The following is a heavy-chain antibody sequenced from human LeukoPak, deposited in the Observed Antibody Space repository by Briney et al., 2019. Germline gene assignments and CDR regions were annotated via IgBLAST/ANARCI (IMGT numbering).Heavy chain of an antibody. CDR3: VRGGENFFDY. CDR2: LWFGGSKE. J-gene: IGHJ4*02. Sequence: GTSLRLSCTASGFNFGRFGMHWVRQAPGQGPEWVAVLWFGGSKEFYAESAKGRFNISRDNSKDTLYLHMSNLRAGDTAMYYCVRGGENFFDYWGQGTLVTVSS. V-gene: IGHV3-33*01. D-gene: IGHD3-10*01. CDR1: GFNFGRFG.